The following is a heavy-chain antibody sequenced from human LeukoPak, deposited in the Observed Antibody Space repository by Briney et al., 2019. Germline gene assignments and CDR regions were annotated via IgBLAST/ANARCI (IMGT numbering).Heavy chain of an antibody. V-gene: IGHV3-48*04. D-gene: IGHD3-16*01. Sequence: GGSLRLSCAASGFSFTTYSINWVRQAPGKGLEWVSYISSTATTIYYADSVKGRFTISRDNAINSVYLQMNSLRVEDTAVYYCARDWVGGRYYYGMDVWGQGTTVTVSS. CDR3: ARDWVGGRYYYGMDV. CDR2: ISSTATTI. J-gene: IGHJ6*02. CDR1: GFSFTTYS.